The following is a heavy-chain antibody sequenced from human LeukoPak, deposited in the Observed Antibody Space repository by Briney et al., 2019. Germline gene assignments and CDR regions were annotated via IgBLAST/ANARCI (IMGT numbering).Heavy chain of an antibody. J-gene: IGHJ4*02. Sequence: GGSLRLSCAASGFTFSSYAMSWVRQAPGKGLEWVSAISGSGGSTYYADSVKGRFTISRDNSKNTLYLQMNSLRAEDTAVYYCAKVISVVVVAAKHYWAQGTLVTVSS. CDR3: AKVISVVVVAAKHY. CDR1: GFTFSSYA. D-gene: IGHD2-15*01. V-gene: IGHV3-23*01. CDR2: ISGSGGST.